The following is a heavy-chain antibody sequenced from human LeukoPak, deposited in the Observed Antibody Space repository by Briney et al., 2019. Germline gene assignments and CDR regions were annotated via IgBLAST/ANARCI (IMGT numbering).Heavy chain of an antibody. V-gene: IGHV3-48*01. CDR1: GFTFSSYS. J-gene: IGHJ4*02. CDR3: AREYYYDSSGYPNFDY. Sequence: GGSLRLSCAASGFTFSSYSMNWVRQAPGKGLEWVSYISSSSSTIYYADSVKGRFTISRDNAKNPLYLRMNSLRAEDTAVYYCAREYYYDSSGYPNFDYWGQGTLVTVSS. D-gene: IGHD3-22*01. CDR2: ISSSSSTI.